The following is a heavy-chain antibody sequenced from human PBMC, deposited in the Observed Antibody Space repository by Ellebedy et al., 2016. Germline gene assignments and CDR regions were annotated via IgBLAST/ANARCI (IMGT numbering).Heavy chain of an antibody. CDR3: TMVRGVYDY. CDR1: GFTFSGSA. CDR2: IRSKANSYAT. D-gene: IGHD3-10*01. J-gene: IGHJ4*02. V-gene: IGHV3-73*01. Sequence: GESLKISCAASGFTFSGSAMHWVRQASGKGLEWVGRIRSKANSYATAYAASVKGRFTISRDDSKNTAYLQMNSLKTEDTAVYYCTMVRGVYDYWGQGTLVTVSS.